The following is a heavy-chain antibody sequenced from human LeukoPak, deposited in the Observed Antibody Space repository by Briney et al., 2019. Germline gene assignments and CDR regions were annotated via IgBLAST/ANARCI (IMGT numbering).Heavy chain of an antibody. Sequence: PSETLSLTCTVSGDSVSNGDYHWTWIRQPPGKGLEWIGYIYYSGSAYYTPSLRGRVTISVDTSKNQLSLSLSSVTAADTAVYYCARDGAAAIGYYYYGMDVWGQGTTVTVSS. CDR3: ARDGAAAIGYYYYGMDV. J-gene: IGHJ6*02. CDR2: IYYSGSA. CDR1: GDSVSNGDYH. V-gene: IGHV4-61*08. D-gene: IGHD2-2*02.